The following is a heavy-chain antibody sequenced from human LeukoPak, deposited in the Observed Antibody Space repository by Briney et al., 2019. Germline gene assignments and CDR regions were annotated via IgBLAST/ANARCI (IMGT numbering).Heavy chain of an antibody. V-gene: IGHV1-18*01. CDR3: ARASYDILTGLNLFFDY. CDR1: GYTFTSYG. CDR2: ISAYNGNT. Sequence: GASVKVSCKASGYTFTSYGISWVRQAPGQGLEWMGWISAYNGNTNYAQKLQGRVTMTTDTSTSTAYMELRSLRSDDTAGYYCARASYDILTGLNLFFDYWGQGTLVTVSS. J-gene: IGHJ4*02. D-gene: IGHD3-9*01.